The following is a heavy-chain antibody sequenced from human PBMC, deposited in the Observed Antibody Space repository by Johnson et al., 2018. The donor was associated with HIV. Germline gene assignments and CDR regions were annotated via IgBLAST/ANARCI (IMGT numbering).Heavy chain of an antibody. CDR2: MSTSGSTK. CDR3: ARCIVGTDNLPSEWCAFDI. CDR1: GFTFSDFF. J-gene: IGHJ3*02. D-gene: IGHD1-26*01. Sequence: QVQLVESGGGLVKPGGSLRLSCAASGFTFSDFFMSWIRQAPGKGLEWVAYMSTSGSTKFYADSVKGRFTISRDNAKNSLYLQMNSLRAEDTAVYYCARCIVGTDNLPSEWCAFDIWGQGTMVTVSS. V-gene: IGHV3-11*04.